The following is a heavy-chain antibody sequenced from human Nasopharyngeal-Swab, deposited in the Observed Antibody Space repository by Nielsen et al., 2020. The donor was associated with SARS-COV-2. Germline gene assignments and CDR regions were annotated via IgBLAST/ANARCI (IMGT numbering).Heavy chain of an antibody. CDR2: INHSGST. D-gene: IGHD6-13*01. Sequence: SQTLSFTCAVCGGSFSGYYWSWIRQPPGKGLEWIGEINHSGSTNYNPSLKSRVTISVDTSKNQSSLKLSSVTAADTAVYYCARGRGSSSWYLRFDYWGQGTLVTVSS. V-gene: IGHV4-34*01. CDR3: ARGRGSSSWYLRFDY. CDR1: GGSFSGYY. J-gene: IGHJ4*02.